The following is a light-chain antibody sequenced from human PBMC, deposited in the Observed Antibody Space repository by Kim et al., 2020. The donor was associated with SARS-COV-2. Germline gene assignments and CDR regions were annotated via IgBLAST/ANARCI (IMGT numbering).Light chain of an antibody. CDR2: DDS. CDR3: QVWDSRSDHVI. Sequence: SYELTQPPSVSVAPGKTATITCGGNNIGDKTVHWYLQRPGQAPVLVMYDDSARPSGTPERFSGSNSGDTATLTISRVAAGDEADYYCQVWDSRSDHVIFGGGTKVTVL. CDR1: NIGDKT. J-gene: IGLJ6*01. V-gene: IGLV3-21*03.